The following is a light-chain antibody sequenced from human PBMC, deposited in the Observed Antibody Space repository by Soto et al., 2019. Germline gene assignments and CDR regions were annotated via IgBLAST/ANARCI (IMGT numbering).Light chain of an antibody. Sequence: QAVVTQEPSLSVSPGGRVTLTCGLSSGSVSTSFYPGWYEQTPGQAPRTLIYSTNTRSSGVPDRFSGSILGNKAALTITGAQTDDECDYYCVLYMGSGIPWVFGGGTKLTVL. J-gene: IGLJ3*02. V-gene: IGLV8-61*01. CDR1: SGSVSTSFY. CDR2: STN. CDR3: VLYMGSGIPWV.